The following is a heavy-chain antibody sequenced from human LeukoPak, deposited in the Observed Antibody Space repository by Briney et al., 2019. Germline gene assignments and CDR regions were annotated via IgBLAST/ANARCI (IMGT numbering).Heavy chain of an antibody. CDR2: INWNGDTT. CDR3: ARVIREVIAAHFDY. V-gene: IGHV3-20*04. Sequence: GGSLRLSCAASGFTFDDYGLSWVRQAPGKGLEWVSGINWNGDTTGYVDSVQGRFTISRDTAKNSLYLQMNSVRAEDTALYYCARVIREVIAAHFDYWGQGALVTASS. D-gene: IGHD3-10*01. CDR1: GFTFDDYG. J-gene: IGHJ4*02.